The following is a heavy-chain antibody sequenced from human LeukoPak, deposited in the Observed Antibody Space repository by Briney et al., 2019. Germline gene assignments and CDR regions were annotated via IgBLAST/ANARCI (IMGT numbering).Heavy chain of an antibody. CDR3: AKDQFGSGSYSLGGMDV. V-gene: IGHV3-43*02. D-gene: IGHD3-10*01. CDR2: ISGDGGTT. J-gene: IGHJ6*02. Sequence: GGSLRLSCAASGCTFDDHGMHWVRQAPGKGLEWVSLISGDGGTTYYADSAKGRFTISRDNSKNSLYLQMNNLRTEDTALYYCAKDQFGSGSYSLGGMDVWGQGTTVAVSS. CDR1: GCTFDDHG.